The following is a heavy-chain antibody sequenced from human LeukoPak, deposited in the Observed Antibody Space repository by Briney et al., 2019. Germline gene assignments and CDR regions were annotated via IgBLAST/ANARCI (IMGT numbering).Heavy chain of an antibody. D-gene: IGHD6-19*01. CDR3: AREGSSGWYRGSLDY. V-gene: IGHV3-53*01. CDR2: IYSSGST. Sequence: GGSLRLSCAASGFXVSSNYMSWVRQAPGKGLEWVSVIYSSGSTYYADSVKGRFTISRDNSKNTLYLQMNSLRAEDTAVYYCAREGSSGWYRGSLDYWGQGTLVTVSS. J-gene: IGHJ4*02. CDR1: GFXVSSNY.